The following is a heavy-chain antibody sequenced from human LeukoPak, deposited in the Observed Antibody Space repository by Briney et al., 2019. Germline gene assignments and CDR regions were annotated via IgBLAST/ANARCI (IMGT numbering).Heavy chain of an antibody. J-gene: IGHJ4*02. CDR2: ISYDGSNK. CDR3: ARGYEYQLLPFDY. V-gene: IGHV3-30-3*01. CDR1: GLTFNNAW. D-gene: IGHD2-2*01. Sequence: GGSLRLSCAASGLTFNNAWMNWVRQAPGKGLEWVAVISYDGSNKYYADSVKGRFTISRANSKNTLYLQMNSLRAEDTAVYYCARGYEYQLLPFDYWGQGTLVTVSS.